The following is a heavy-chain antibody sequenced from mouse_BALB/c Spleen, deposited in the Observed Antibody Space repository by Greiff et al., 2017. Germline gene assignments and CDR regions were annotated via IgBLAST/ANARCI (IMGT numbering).Heavy chain of an antibody. V-gene: IGHV3-6*02. CDR3: ARSYYGSSYVGYFDY. CDR1: GYSITSGYY. CDR2: ISYDGSN. D-gene: IGHD1-1*01. Sequence: EVKLMESGPGLVKPSQSLSLTCSVTGYSITSGYYWNWIRQFPGNKLEWMGYISYDGSNNYNPSLKNRIYITRDTSKNQFFLKLNSVTTEDTATYYCARSYYGSSYVGYFDYWGQGTTLTVSS. J-gene: IGHJ2*01.